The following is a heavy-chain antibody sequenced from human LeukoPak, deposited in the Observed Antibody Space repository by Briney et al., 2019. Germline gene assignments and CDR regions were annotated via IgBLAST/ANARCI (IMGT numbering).Heavy chain of an antibody. D-gene: IGHD2-15*01. CDR1: GFTFSSYE. Sequence: PGGSLRLSCAASGFTFSSYEMNWVRQAPGKGLEWVSYISSSGSTMYYADSVKGRFTISRDNAKNSLYLQMNSLRAEDTAVYYCARDQVVYDYWGQGTLVTVSS. V-gene: IGHV3-48*03. J-gene: IGHJ4*02. CDR3: ARDQVVYDY. CDR2: ISSSGSTM.